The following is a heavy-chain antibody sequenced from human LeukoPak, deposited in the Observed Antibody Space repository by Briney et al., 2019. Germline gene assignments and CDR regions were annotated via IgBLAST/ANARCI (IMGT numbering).Heavy chain of an antibody. Sequence: GRSLRLSCAASGFTFSSYGMHWVRQAPGKGLEWVAVISYDGSNKYYADSVKGRFTISRDNSKNTLYLQMNSLRAEDTAVYYCARELIWFGETHWGQGTLVTVSS. CDR3: ARELIWFGETH. J-gene: IGHJ4*02. D-gene: IGHD3-10*01. V-gene: IGHV3-30*03. CDR1: GFTFSSYG. CDR2: ISYDGSNK.